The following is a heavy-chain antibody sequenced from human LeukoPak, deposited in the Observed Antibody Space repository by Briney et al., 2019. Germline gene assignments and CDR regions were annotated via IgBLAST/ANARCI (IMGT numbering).Heavy chain of an antibody. CDR3: ARGKAAAASTLPFDP. Sequence: SGTLSLTCTVSGGSISYYYWNWIRQPPGKGLEWIGHIYYSGSTNYNSSLKSRVTMSVDTSRNQFSLKMSSLTAADTAVYYCARGKAAAASTLPFDPWGQGTLVTVSS. CDR2: IYYSGST. J-gene: IGHJ5*02. CDR1: GGSISYYY. D-gene: IGHD6-13*01. V-gene: IGHV4-59*01.